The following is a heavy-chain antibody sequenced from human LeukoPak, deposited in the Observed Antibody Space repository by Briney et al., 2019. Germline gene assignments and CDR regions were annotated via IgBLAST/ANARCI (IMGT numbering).Heavy chain of an antibody. CDR2: ISWNSGSI. CDR3: AKDMGNYYDSSGYYSLFDY. V-gene: IGHV3-9*01. CDR1: GFTFDDYA. D-gene: IGHD3-22*01. J-gene: IGHJ4*02. Sequence: GGSLRLSCAASGFTFDDYATHWVRHAPGKGLEWVSGISWNSGSIGYADSVKGRFTISRDNAKNSLYLQMNSLRAEDTALYYCAKDMGNYYDSSGYYSLFDYWGQGTLVTVSS.